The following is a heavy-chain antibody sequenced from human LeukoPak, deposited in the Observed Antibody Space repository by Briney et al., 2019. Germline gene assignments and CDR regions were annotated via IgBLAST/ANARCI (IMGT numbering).Heavy chain of an antibody. CDR3: SRGPPFGSGWYNWFGS. V-gene: IGHV4-34*01. CDR2: INHSGST. CDR1: GGSFSGYY. Sequence: PSETLSLTCAVHGGSFSGYYWSWIRQPPGKGLEWIGEINHSGSTNYNLSLKSRVTISVDTSKNQFSLKLSSVTAADTAMYYCSRGPPFGSGWYNWFGSWGQGTLVTVSS. D-gene: IGHD6-19*01. J-gene: IGHJ5*01.